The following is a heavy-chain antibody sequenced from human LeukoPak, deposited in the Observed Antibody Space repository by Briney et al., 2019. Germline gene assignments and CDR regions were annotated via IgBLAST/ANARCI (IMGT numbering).Heavy chain of an antibody. CDR3: AREAGRVGSYFPYYFDY. Sequence: GGSLRLSCASSGFTFSSYEMNWVRQARGKGLECGSYIRNSGSTIDYADSVKGRFTISRDNAKNSLYLQMNSLRAEDTAVYYCAREAGRVGSYFPYYFDYWGQGTLVTVSS. D-gene: IGHD3-10*01. J-gene: IGHJ4*02. V-gene: IGHV3-48*03. CDR2: IRNSGSTI. CDR1: GFTFSSYE.